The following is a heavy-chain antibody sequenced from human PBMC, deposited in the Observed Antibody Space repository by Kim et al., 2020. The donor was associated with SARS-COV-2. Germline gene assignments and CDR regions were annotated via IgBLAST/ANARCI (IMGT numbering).Heavy chain of an antibody. D-gene: IGHD6-19*01. J-gene: IGHJ5*02. Sequence: SETLSLTCAVYGGSFSGYYWSWIRQPPGKGLEWIGEINHSGSTNYNPSLKSRVTISVDTSKNQFSLKLSSVTAADTAVYYCARGSGSSGWRITNWFDPWGQGTLVTVSS. CDR3: ARGSGSSGWRITNWFDP. V-gene: IGHV4-34*01. CDR2: INHSGST. CDR1: GGSFSGYY.